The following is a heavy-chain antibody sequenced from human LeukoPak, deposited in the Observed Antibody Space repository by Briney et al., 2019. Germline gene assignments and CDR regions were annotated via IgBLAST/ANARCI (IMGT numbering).Heavy chain of an antibody. V-gene: IGHV4-38-2*02. CDR1: GYSISSGYY. CDR3: ARVSIRSWFDP. D-gene: IGHD2-21*01. Sequence: PSETLSLTCTVSGYSISSGYYWGWVRQPPGKGLEWIGSIYHSGSTNYNPSLKSRVTISVDTSKNQFSLKLSSVTAADTAVYYCARVSIRSWFDPWGQGTLVTVSS. J-gene: IGHJ5*02. CDR2: IYHSGST.